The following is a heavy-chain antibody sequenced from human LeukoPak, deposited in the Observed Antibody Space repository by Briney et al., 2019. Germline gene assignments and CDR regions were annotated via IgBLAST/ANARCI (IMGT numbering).Heavy chain of an antibody. CDR1: GFTFSSYG. CDR3: ARGYYYGSGSDAFDI. Sequence: GRSLRLSCAASGFTFSSYGMHWVRQAPGKGLDRVAVIWYDGSNKYYADSVKGRFTISRDNSKNTLYMQMNSLRAEDTAVYYCARGYYYGSGSDAFDIRGQGTMVTVSS. V-gene: IGHV3-33*01. J-gene: IGHJ3*02. CDR2: IWYDGSNK. D-gene: IGHD3-10*01.